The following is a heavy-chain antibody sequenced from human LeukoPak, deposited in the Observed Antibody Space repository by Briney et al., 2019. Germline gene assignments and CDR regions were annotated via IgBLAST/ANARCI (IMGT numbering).Heavy chain of an antibody. J-gene: IGHJ4*02. V-gene: IGHV4-34*01. D-gene: IGHD3-10*01. CDR1: GGSFSISY. CDR3: ARHGSYCFDS. CDR2: IYHSGGA. Sequence: SETLSLTCGVSGGSFSISYWSWIRQPPGKGLEWIGQIYHSGGANYNPSLRSRVTISIDASKNQLSLRLSSVTAADTAVYYCARHGSYCFDSWGQGTLVTVSS.